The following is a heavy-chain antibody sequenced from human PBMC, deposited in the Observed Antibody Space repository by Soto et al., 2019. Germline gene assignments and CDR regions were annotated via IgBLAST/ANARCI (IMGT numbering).Heavy chain of an antibody. CDR3: ARAGCISTSCPCDY. D-gene: IGHD2-2*01. Sequence: EVQLVESGGGLVQPGGSLRLSCAASGFTFSSYWMHWVRQAPGKGLVWVSCINSDGSSTSYADSVKGRFTISRDNAKNTLYLQMNCLRAEDTAVYYCARAGCISTSCPCDYWGQGTLVTVSS. J-gene: IGHJ4*02. CDR2: INSDGSST. V-gene: IGHV3-74*01. CDR1: GFTFSSYW.